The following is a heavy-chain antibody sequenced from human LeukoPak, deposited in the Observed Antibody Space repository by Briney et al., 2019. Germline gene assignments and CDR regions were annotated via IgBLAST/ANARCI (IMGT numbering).Heavy chain of an antibody. V-gene: IGHV1-18*01. J-gene: IGHJ5*02. CDR3: ARDLNGDYNWFDP. Sequence: ASVKVSCKASGYTFTTSGISWVRQAPGQGLEWMGWINAYNGDTNYTQKLQGRVTMTTDTSTSTAYMELRSLRSDDTAVYYCARDLNGDYNWFDPWGQGTLVTVSS. D-gene: IGHD4-17*01. CDR2: INAYNGDT. CDR1: GYTFTTSG.